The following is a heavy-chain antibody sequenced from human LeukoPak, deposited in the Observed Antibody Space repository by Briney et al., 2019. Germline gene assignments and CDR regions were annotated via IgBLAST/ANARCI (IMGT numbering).Heavy chain of an antibody. V-gene: IGHV1-69*13. Sequence: ASVKVSCKASGGTCSSYAISWVRQAPGQGLEWMGGIIPIFGTANYAQKFQGRVTITADESTRTAYMELSSLRSEDTAVYYCARGRGYSYGNFDYWGQGTLVTVSS. CDR2: IIPIFGTA. CDR3: ARGRGYSYGNFDY. CDR1: GGTCSSYA. D-gene: IGHD5-18*01. J-gene: IGHJ4*02.